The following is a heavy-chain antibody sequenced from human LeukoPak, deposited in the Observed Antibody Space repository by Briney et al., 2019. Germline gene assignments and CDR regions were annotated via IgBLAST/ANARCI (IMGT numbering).Heavy chain of an antibody. CDR1: GFTFSSYA. J-gene: IGHJ4*02. CDR2: ISYDGSNK. CDR3: ARDGVTIFGVAFDY. Sequence: GGSLRLSCAASGFTFSSYAMHWVRQAPGKGLEWVAVISYDGSNKYYADSVKGRFTISRDNSKNTLYLQMTSLRAEDTAVYYCARDGVTIFGVAFDYWGQGTLVTVSS. V-gene: IGHV3-30*04. D-gene: IGHD3-3*01.